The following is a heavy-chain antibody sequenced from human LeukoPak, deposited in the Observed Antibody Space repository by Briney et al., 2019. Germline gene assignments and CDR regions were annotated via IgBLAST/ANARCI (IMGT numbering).Heavy chain of an antibody. CDR1: GFTFGGSA. D-gene: IGHD3-22*01. CDR2: IKDDGSEE. J-gene: IGHJ4*02. CDR3: VRGDSL. V-gene: IGHV3-7*03. Sequence: GRSLRLSCAVSGFTFGGSAMHWVRQAPGKGPEWVANIKDDGSEEYYVDSVEGRFTISRDNTKNSLFLQMNNLRVEDTAVYYCVRGDSLWGQGTLVTVSS.